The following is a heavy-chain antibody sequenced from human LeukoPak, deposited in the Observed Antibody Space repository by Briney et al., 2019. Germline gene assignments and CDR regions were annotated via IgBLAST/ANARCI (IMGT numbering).Heavy chain of an antibody. CDR2: IYYSGST. J-gene: IGHJ5*02. CDR1: GGSISSYY. CDR3: ARYNHGSGSAHTFDP. D-gene: IGHD3-10*01. Sequence: PSETLSLTCTVSGGSISSYYWSWIRQPPGKGLEWIAYIYYSGSTNYNPSLKSRVTISVDTSKNQFSLKLNSVTAADTAVYYCARYNHGSGSAHTFDPWGQGTLVTVSS. V-gene: IGHV4-59*01.